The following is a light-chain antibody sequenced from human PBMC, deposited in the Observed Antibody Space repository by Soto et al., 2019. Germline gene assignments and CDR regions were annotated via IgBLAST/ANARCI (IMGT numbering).Light chain of an antibody. CDR3: SSYSSTGTLRV. J-gene: IGLJ2*01. V-gene: IGLV2-14*01. CDR2: DVS. Sequence: QSALTQPASVSRSPGQSITISCTGTSSDVGGYNYVSWYQQHPGKAPKLMIYDVSNRPSGVSNRFSGSKSGTTASLTISGLQAEDEADYYCSSYSSTGTLRVFGGGTKLTVL. CDR1: SSDVGGYNY.